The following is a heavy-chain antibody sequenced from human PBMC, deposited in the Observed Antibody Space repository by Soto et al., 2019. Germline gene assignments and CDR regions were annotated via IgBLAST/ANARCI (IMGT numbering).Heavy chain of an antibody. J-gene: IGHJ1*01. Sequence: QITLKESGPTLVTRTQTLTLTCTFSGFSLSTSGVGVDWIRQPPGKALEWLALIYWDDDKRYSPSLKSRLTITKDTSENQVALRMSNMHPADTATYFCALRLRGYFQHWVQGALVTVSA. CDR1: GFSLSTSGVG. CDR3: ALRLRGYFQH. CDR2: IYWDDDK. V-gene: IGHV2-5*02.